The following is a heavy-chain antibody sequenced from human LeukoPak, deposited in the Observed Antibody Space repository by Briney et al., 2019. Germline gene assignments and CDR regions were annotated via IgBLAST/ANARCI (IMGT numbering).Heavy chain of an antibody. J-gene: IGHJ4*02. D-gene: IGHD4-17*01. CDR1: GGSFSSYY. CDR3: ARLKATVSIHAYFDS. CDR2: IDHSGST. V-gene: IGHV4-59*01. Sequence: SETLSLTCIVSGGSFSSYYWTWIRQPPGKELEWIRYIDHSGSTNYNPSLKSRVSISSDTSKNQFSLELSSVTAADTAVYYCARLKATVSIHAYFDSWGQGTLVTVSS.